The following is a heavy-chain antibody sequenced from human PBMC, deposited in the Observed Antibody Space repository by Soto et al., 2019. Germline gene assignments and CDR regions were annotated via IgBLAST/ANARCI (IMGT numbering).Heavy chain of an antibody. V-gene: IGHV4-39*02. CDR2: AYYSEST. CDR1: GGSIRSSTYQ. Sequence: QLQLQESGPGLVKPSETLSLTCTVSGGSIRSSTYQWGWIRQPPGRGLEWIGSAYYSESTYYNPSLKSRVAVSVDTSKNQFSLKVTSVTAADTAVYYCARDRNWKVDYWGQGTLVTVSS. CDR3: ARDRNWKVDY. D-gene: IGHD1-1*01. J-gene: IGHJ4*02.